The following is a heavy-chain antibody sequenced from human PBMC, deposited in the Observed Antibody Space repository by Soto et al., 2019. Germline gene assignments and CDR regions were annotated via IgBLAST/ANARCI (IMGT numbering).Heavy chain of an antibody. J-gene: IGHJ4*02. CDR1: GGSISGYY. Sequence: SETLSLTCTVSGGSISGYYWSWIRQPPGKGLEWIGYIYYSGTTNYNPSLKSRVTMSVDTSKNQFSLKLSSVTAADTALYYCARDSNDSSGYYFGYWGQGSLVT. CDR3: ARDSNDSSGYYFGY. V-gene: IGHV4-59*01. D-gene: IGHD3-22*01. CDR2: IYYSGTT.